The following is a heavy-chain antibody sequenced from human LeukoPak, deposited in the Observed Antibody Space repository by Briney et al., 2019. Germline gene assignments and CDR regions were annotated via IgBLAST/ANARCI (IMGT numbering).Heavy chain of an antibody. CDR1: GGTFSSHA. CDR2: FIPIFGTA. V-gene: IGHV1-69*13. Sequence: SVKVSCKASGGTFSSHAISWVRQAPGQGLEWMGGFIPIFGTAKYAQKFQGRVTITADESTSTAYMELSSLRSEDTAVYYCARDSSEFRSLIPHWGQGTLVTVSS. J-gene: IGHJ1*01. D-gene: IGHD2-21*01. CDR3: ARDSSEFRSLIPH.